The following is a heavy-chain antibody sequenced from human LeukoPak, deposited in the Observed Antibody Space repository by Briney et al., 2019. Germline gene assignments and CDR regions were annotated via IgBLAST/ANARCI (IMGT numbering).Heavy chain of an antibody. CDR3: ARAYDSSGYYLVDAFDI. Sequence: PGGSLRLSCAASGFTFSSYSMNWVRQAPGKGLEWVSSISSSSSCIYYADSVKGRFTISRDNAKNSLYLQMNSLRAEDTAVYYCARAYDSSGYYLVDAFDIWGQGTMVTVSS. D-gene: IGHD3-22*01. V-gene: IGHV3-21*01. CDR1: GFTFSSYS. CDR2: ISSSSSCI. J-gene: IGHJ3*02.